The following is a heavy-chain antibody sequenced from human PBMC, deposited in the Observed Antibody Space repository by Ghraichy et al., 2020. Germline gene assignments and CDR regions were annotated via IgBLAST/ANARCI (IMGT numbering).Heavy chain of an antibody. V-gene: IGHV4-34*01. D-gene: IGHD7-27*01. CDR2: IYYSGST. J-gene: IGHJ5*02. Sequence: SETLSLTCVVNGGTLSGYSWSWIRQPPGKGLEWIGSIYYSGSTNYNPSLKSRVTISIDTSKSQFSLNLTSMTAADTGLYYCARRNWGLGSYNFYDPWGQGTQVTFSS. CDR1: GGTLSGYS. CDR3: ARRNWGLGSYNFYDP.